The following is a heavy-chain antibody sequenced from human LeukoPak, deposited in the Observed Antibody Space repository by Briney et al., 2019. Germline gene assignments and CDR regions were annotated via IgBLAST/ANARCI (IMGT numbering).Heavy chain of an antibody. Sequence: GGSLRLSCAASGFTFSNYAMSWVRQAPGKGLEWVSTISNSGAGTYYADSVKGRFTISRDNSKDTLYLQMNSLRAEDTAVYYCARATYDSSGLFDYWGQGTLVTVSS. CDR3: ARATYDSSGLFDY. CDR2: ISNSGAGT. CDR1: GFTFSNYA. J-gene: IGHJ4*02. D-gene: IGHD3-22*01. V-gene: IGHV3-23*01.